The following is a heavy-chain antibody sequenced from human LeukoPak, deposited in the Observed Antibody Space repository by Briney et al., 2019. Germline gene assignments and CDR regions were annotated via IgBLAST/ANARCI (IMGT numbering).Heavy chain of an antibody. CDR2: INHSGST. CDR1: GGSFSGYY. Sequence: SETLSLTCAVYGGSFSGYYWSWIRQPPGKGLEWIGEINHSGSTNYNPSLKSRVTISVDTSKNQFSLKLSSVTAADTAVYYCARGRREVVEPAARNNWFDPWGQGTLVTVSS. V-gene: IGHV4-34*01. J-gene: IGHJ5*02. CDR3: ARGRREVVEPAARNNWFDP. D-gene: IGHD2-2*01.